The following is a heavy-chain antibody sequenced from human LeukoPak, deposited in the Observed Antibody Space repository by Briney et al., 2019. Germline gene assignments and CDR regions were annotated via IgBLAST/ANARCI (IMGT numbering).Heavy chain of an antibody. Sequence: SETLSLTCIVSGVSISDYQWSWIRQPPGKGLQWIGYMYNNGSTDYNPSLKSRVTISGDTSKNQFSLKLSSVTASDTALYYYATNAGPAALDAIDIWGLGTMVTVSS. CDR2: MYNNGST. CDR1: GVSISDYQ. J-gene: IGHJ3*02. CDR3: ATNAGPAALDAIDI. V-gene: IGHV4-59*08. D-gene: IGHD2-2*01.